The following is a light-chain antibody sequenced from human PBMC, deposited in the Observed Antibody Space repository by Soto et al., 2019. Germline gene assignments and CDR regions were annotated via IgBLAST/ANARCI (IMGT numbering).Light chain of an antibody. CDR1: QSISTY. CDR3: QQSYSTPYT. CDR2: AAS. V-gene: IGKV1-39*01. J-gene: IGKJ2*01. Sequence: DLQMTPSPSSLSASVGDRVTITCRASQSISTYLNWYQQKPGKAPKLLIYAASSLQSGVPSRFSGSGSGRDFTLTISSLQPEDFATYYCQQSYSTPYTFGQGTKLEIK.